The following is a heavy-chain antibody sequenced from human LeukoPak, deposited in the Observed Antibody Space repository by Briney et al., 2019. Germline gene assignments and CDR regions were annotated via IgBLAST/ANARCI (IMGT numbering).Heavy chain of an antibody. Sequence: ASVKVSCKASGYTFTSYGISWVRQAPGQGLEWMGWISAYNGNTNYAQKLQGRVTMTTDTSTSTAYMELRSLRSEDTAVYYCARERGSGSYPYFDYWGQGTLVTVSS. CDR3: ARERGSGSYPYFDY. CDR1: GYTFTSYG. V-gene: IGHV1-18*04. J-gene: IGHJ4*02. D-gene: IGHD3-10*01. CDR2: ISAYNGNT.